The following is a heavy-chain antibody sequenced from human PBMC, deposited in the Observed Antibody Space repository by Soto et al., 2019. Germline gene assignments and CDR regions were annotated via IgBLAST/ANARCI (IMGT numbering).Heavy chain of an antibody. CDR3: ARGIRGSCYGLG. CDR1: GYTFTSSG. V-gene: IGHV1-18*01. Sequence: QVQLVQSGAEVKKPGASVKVSCKASGYTFTSSGISWVRQPPGQWLEWMGWISGYNCNTYYAQKIKDRVTMTTDTPTSTAYMGLRSLRSDDRAVFYCARGIRGSCYGLGWGQGTVVTVSS. J-gene: IGHJ4*02. CDR2: ISGYNCNT. D-gene: IGHD2-15*01.